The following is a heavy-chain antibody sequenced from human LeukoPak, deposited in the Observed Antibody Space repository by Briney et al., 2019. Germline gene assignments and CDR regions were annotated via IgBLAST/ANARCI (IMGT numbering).Heavy chain of an antibody. CDR1: GGTFSSYA. CDR3: ARGVTYYYGSGSQNWFDP. D-gene: IGHD3-10*01. J-gene: IGHJ5*02. Sequence: SVKVSXKASGGTFSSYAISWVRQAPGQGLEWIGGIIPIFGTANYAQKFQGRVTITADESTSTAYMELSSLRSEDTAVYYCARGVTYYYGSGSQNWFDPWGQGTLVTVSS. V-gene: IGHV1-69*13. CDR2: IIPIFGTA.